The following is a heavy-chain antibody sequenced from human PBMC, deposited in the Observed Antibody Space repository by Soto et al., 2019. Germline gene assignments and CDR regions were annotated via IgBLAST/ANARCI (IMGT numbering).Heavy chain of an antibody. CDR2: INHSGST. V-gene: IGHV4-34*01. Sequence: SETLSLTCAVYGGSFSGYYWSWIRQPPGKGLEWIGEINHSGSTNYNPSLKSRVTISVDTSKNQFSLKLSSVTAADTAVYYCARGTWGLFHYYYGMDVWGQGTTVT. J-gene: IGHJ6*02. D-gene: IGHD1-26*01. CDR1: GGSFSGYY. CDR3: ARGTWGLFHYYYGMDV.